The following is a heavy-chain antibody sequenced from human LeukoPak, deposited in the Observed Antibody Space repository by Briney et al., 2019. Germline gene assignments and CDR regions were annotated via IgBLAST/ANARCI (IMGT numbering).Heavy chain of an antibody. CDR3: ARGEYIIWPYGGIYYGMDV. V-gene: IGHV4-34*01. D-gene: IGHD4-23*01. CDR2: INHSGST. CDR1: GGSFSGYY. Sequence: SETLSLTCAVYGGSFSGYYWSWIRQPPGKGLEWIGEINHSGSTNYNPSLKSRVTISVDTSKNQFSLKLSSVTAADTAVYYCARGEYIIWPYGGIYYGMDVCGQGTTVTVSS. J-gene: IGHJ6*02.